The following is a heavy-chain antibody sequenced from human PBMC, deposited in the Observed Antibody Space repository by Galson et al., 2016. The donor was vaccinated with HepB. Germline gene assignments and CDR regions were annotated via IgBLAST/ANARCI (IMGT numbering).Heavy chain of an antibody. J-gene: IGHJ6*01. CDR2: IYTGGNT. Sequence: SLRLSCAASGITVSSNYMSWVRQAPGKGLEWVSVIYTGGNTYYSDSVTGRFIIFRDNSRNTLYLEMNSLRAEDTAVYYCARDAQQLLRGYYYGMDVWGQGTTVTVSS. V-gene: IGHV3-53*01. D-gene: IGHD1-1*01. CDR1: GITVSSNY. CDR3: ARDAQQLLRGYYYGMDV.